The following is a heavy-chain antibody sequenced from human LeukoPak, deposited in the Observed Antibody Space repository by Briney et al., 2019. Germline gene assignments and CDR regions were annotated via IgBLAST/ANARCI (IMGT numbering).Heavy chain of an antibody. J-gene: IGHJ6*02. D-gene: IGHD2-15*01. V-gene: IGHV3-53*01. Sequence: PGGSLRLSCAVSGFTVSSNYMSWVRQAPGKGLEWVSVIYSGGSTYYADSVKGRFTISRDNSNNKLHLQMNSLRVEDTAVYYCAREVGYCTGGSCFFMDVWGQGPRSPSS. CDR2: IYSGGST. CDR3: AREVGYCTGGSCFFMDV. CDR1: GFTVSSNY.